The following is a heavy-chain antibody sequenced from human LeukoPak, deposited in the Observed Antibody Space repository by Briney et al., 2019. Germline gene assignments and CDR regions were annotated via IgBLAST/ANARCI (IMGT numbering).Heavy chain of an antibody. CDR3: ARHPSSSWNRYFDL. CDR1: GGSISSYY. D-gene: IGHD6-13*01. Sequence: SETLSLTCTVSGGSISSYYWSWIRQPPGKGLEWIGYIYYSGSTNYNPTLKSRVTISVDTSKNQFSLKLSSVTAADTAVYYCARHPSSSWNRYFDLWGRDTLATVSS. V-gene: IGHV4-59*08. J-gene: IGHJ2*01. CDR2: IYYSGST.